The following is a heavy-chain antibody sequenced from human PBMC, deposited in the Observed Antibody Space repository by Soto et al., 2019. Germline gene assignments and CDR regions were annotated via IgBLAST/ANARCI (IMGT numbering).Heavy chain of an antibody. J-gene: IGHJ4*02. D-gene: IGHD3-3*01. CDR1: GGSFSGYY. V-gene: IGHV4-34*01. Sequence: SETLSLTCAVYGGSFSGYYWSWIRQPPGKGLEWIGEINHSGSTNYNPSLKSRVTISVDTSKNQFSLKLSSVTAADTGVYYCARGGREYYDFWSGYSYYFDYWGQGTLVTVSS. CDR3: ARGGREYYDFWSGYSYYFDY. CDR2: INHSGST.